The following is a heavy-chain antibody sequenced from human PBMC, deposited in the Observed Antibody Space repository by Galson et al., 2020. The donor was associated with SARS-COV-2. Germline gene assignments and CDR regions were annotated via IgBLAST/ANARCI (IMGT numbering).Heavy chain of an antibody. D-gene: IGHD6-19*01. CDR3: ATNLIAVVAPY. CDR2: VSYDGSTK. J-gene: IGHJ4*02. V-gene: IGHV3-30*03. CDR1: GFTFRNSV. Sequence: QAGGSLRLSCTASGFTFRNSVMHWVRQAPGKGLEWVALVSYDGSTKRYTDSVRGRFTISRDNSKNTLFLQMDGLRYDDTAIYYCATNLIAVVAPYWGQGTLVTVSS.